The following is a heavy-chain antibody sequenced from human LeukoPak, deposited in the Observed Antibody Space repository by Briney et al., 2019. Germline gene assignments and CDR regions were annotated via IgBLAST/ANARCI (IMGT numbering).Heavy chain of an antibody. J-gene: IGHJ4*02. Sequence: SETLSLTCTVSSDSISSDSISSYYWSWIRQPPGKGLEWIGYIYYSGSTNYNPSLKSRVTISVDTSKNQFSLKLSSVTAADTAVYYCARLYCSSTSCYYFDYWGQGTLVTVSS. CDR2: IYYSGST. D-gene: IGHD2-2*01. CDR1: SDSISSDSISSYY. CDR3: ARLYCSSTSCYYFDY. V-gene: IGHV4-59*08.